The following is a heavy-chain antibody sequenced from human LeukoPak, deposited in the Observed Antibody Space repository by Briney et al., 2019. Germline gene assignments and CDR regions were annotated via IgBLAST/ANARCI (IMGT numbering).Heavy chain of an antibody. Sequence: SVKVSCKASGGTFSSYAISWVRQAPGQGLEWMGGIIPIFGTANYAQKFQGRVTITADESTSTAYMELSSLRSEDTAVYYCARDRAEEINIVVVPANWFDPWGQGTLVTVSS. D-gene: IGHD2-2*01. CDR3: ARDRAEEINIVVVPANWFDP. CDR2: IIPIFGTA. V-gene: IGHV1-69*13. CDR1: GGTFSSYA. J-gene: IGHJ5*02.